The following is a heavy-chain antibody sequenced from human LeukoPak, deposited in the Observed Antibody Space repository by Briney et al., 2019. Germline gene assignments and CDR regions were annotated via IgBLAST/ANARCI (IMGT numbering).Heavy chain of an antibody. Sequence: PGGSLRLSCAASGFTFSSYSMNWVRQAPGKGLEWVSSISSSSSYTYYADSVKGRFTISRDNAKNSLYLQLNSLRAEDTAVYYCARDGRGLLQTDHVWFGGVSDWFDPWGQGTLVTVSS. CDR2: ISSSSSYT. V-gene: IGHV3-21*01. CDR3: ARDGRGLLQTDHVWFGGVSDWFDP. D-gene: IGHD3-10*01. CDR1: GFTFSSYS. J-gene: IGHJ5*02.